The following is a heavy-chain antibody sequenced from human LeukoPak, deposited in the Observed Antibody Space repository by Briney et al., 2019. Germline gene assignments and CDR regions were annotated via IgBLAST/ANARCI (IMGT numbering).Heavy chain of an antibody. CDR3: ARGRGYCSSTSCARPLDY. D-gene: IGHD2-2*01. Sequence: SETLSLTCTVSGGSISSGSYYWSWIRQPAGKGLEWIGRIYTSGSTTYNPSLKSRVTISVDTSKNQFSLKLSSLTAADTAVYYCARGRGYCSSTSCARPLDYWGQGTLVTVSS. V-gene: IGHV4-61*02. CDR1: GGSISSGSYY. CDR2: IYTSGST. J-gene: IGHJ4*02.